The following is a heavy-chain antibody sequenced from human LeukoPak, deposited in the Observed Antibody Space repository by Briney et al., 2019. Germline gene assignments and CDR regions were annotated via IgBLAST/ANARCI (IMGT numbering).Heavy chain of an antibody. J-gene: IGHJ3*02. Sequence: ASVKVSCKASGYTFNNYGISWVRQAPGQGLEWMGWVTSYNGDTNYAQKFQGRVTMSADTSTSTAYMELRSLKSDDTAVYFCARHTSGIYIPDGALEIWGQGTMVTVSS. V-gene: IGHV1-18*01. CDR3: ARHTSGIYIPDGALEI. D-gene: IGHD1-26*01. CDR1: GYTFNNYG. CDR2: VTSYNGDT.